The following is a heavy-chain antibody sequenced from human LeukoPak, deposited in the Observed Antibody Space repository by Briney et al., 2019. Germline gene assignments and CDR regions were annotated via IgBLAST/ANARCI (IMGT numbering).Heavy chain of an antibody. CDR1: GGTFSSYA. J-gene: IGHJ5*02. CDR2: IIPIFGTA. V-gene: IGHV1-69*05. CDR3: ARVLGEWLENWFDP. D-gene: IGHD3-16*01. Sequence: ASVKVSCKASGGTFSSYAISWVRQAPGQGLEWMGRIIPIFGTANYAQKFQGRVTITTDESTSTAYMELSSLRSEDTAVYYCARVLGEWLENWFDPWGQGTLVTVSS.